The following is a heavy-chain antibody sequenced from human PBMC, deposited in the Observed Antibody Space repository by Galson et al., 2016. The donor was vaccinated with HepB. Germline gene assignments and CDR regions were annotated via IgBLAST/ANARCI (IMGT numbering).Heavy chain of an antibody. Sequence: SLRLSCAASGFIFSGSAMHWVRQASGKGLEWLGRIRSKANSYATTYAASVKGRFTISRDDSKNTAYLQMNSLKTEDTAMYYCTRGFCSSTSCYANDYWGQGTLVTVCS. CDR1: GFIFSGSA. D-gene: IGHD2-2*01. J-gene: IGHJ4*02. V-gene: IGHV3-73*01. CDR3: TRGFCSSTSCYANDY. CDR2: IRSKANSYAT.